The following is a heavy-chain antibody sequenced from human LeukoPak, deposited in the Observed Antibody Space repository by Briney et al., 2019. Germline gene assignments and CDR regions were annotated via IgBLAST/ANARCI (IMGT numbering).Heavy chain of an antibody. CDR2: ISWNSGSI. CDR1: GFTFDDYA. Sequence: GGSLRLSCAASGFTFDDYAMHWVRQAPGKGLEWVSGISWNSGSIGYADSVKGRFTISRDNAKNSLYLQMNSLRAEDTALYYCEKDLAAAKVFDYWGQGTLVTVSS. J-gene: IGHJ4*02. CDR3: EKDLAAAKVFDY. V-gene: IGHV3-9*01. D-gene: IGHD6-13*01.